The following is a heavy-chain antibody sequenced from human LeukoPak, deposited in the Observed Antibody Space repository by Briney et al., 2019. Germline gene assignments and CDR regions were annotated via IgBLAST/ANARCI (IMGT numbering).Heavy chain of an antibody. V-gene: IGHV3-23*01. D-gene: IGHD6-19*01. CDR3: AKSSRYGTGWYGKIDY. CDR1: GFAFISHA. J-gene: IGHJ4*02. Sequence: GGSLRLSGAASGFAFISHAMSWVGQAPGRGLGWVSAITDSGGNRQYTDSVKGRFTISRDNSKNTLYLQMDSLRADDTAVYYCAKSSRYGTGWYGKIDYWGQGTLVTVSS. CDR2: ITDSGGNR.